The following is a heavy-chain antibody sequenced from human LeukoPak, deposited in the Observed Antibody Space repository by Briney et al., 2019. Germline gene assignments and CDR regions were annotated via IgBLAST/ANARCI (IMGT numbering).Heavy chain of an antibody. CDR3: ARERVGATYDGFDI. J-gene: IGHJ3*02. CDR2: ISSSGSTI. CDR1: GFTFSDYY. Sequence: GGSLRLSCAASGFTFSDYYMSWIRQAPGKGLEWISYISSSGSTIYYADSVKGRFTISRVNAKNSLYLQLNSLRAEDTAVYYCARERVGATYDGFDIWGQGTMVTVSS. V-gene: IGHV3-11*01. D-gene: IGHD1-26*01.